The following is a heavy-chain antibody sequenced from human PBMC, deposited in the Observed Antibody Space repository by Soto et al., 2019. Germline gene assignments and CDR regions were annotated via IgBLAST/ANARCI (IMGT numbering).Heavy chain of an antibody. V-gene: IGHV1-18*04. CDR2: ISAYNGNT. J-gene: IGHJ1*01. Sequence: ASVKVSCKASGYTFTSYGISWVRQAPGQGLEWMGWISAYNGNTNYAQKLQGRVTMTTDTSTSTAYMELRSLRSDDTAVFYCARVEGGYYDSSGSYLGEYFHHWGQGTLVTVSS. CDR1: GYTFTSYG. D-gene: IGHD3-22*01. CDR3: ARVEGGYYDSSGSYLGEYFHH.